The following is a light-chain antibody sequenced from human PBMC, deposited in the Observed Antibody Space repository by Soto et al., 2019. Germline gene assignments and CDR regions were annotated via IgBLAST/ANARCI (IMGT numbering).Light chain of an antibody. CDR1: SSDVGGYNY. CDR3: SSYTSSSTLDPYV. CDR2: DVS. V-gene: IGLV2-14*01. Sequence: LTQPASVSGSPGQSITISCTGTSSDVGGYNYVSWYQQHPGKAPKLMIYDVSNRPSGVSNRFSGSKSGNTASLTISGLQAEDEADYYCSSYTSSSTLDPYVFGTGTKVTVL. J-gene: IGLJ1*01.